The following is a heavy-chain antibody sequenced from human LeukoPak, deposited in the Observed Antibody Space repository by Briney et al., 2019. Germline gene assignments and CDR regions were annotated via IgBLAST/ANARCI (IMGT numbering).Heavy chain of an antibody. J-gene: IGHJ4*02. CDR1: GYTFTSYG. Sequence: GASVKVSCKASGYTFTSYGISWVRQAPGQGLEWMGWISAYNGNTNYAQKLQGRVTMTTDTSTSTAYMELSSLRSEDTAVYYCARDGGLSYCSSTSCYYYYFDYWGQGTLVTVSS. CDR3: ARDGGLSYCSSTSCYYYYFDY. V-gene: IGHV1-18*01. CDR2: ISAYNGNT. D-gene: IGHD2-2*01.